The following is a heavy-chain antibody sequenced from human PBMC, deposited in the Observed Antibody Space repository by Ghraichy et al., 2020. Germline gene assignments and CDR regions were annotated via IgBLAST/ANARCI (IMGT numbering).Heavy chain of an antibody. J-gene: IGHJ5*02. D-gene: IGHD6-6*01. CDR3: ARETPPSLYSSYDWFDP. Sequence: GGSLRLSCAASGFTFSSYWMSWVRQAPGKGLEWVANIKQDGSEKYYVDSVKGRFTISRDNAKNSLYLQMNSLRAEDTAVYYCARETPPSLYSSYDWFDPWGQGTLVTVSS. CDR1: GFTFSSYW. V-gene: IGHV3-7*03. CDR2: IKQDGSEK.